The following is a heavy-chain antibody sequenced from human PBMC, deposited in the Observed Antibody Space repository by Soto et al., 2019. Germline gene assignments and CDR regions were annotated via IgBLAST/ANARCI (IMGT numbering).Heavy chain of an antibody. V-gene: IGHV3-73*01. CDR1: GFSFSDSA. J-gene: IGHJ4*02. D-gene: IGHD2-21*01. Sequence: EVQLVESGGGFVQPGGSLKLSCAASGFSFSDSAIQWVRQASGKGLEWVGRIRSKANDYATAYAASVKGRFTISRDDSKNTAYLQMNSLKTEDTAVYYCVRHVGETYFDYWGQGTLVTVSS. CDR3: VRHVGETYFDY. CDR2: IRSKANDYAT.